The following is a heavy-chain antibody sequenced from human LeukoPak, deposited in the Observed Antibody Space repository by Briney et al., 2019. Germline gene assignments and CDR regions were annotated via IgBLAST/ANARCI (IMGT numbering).Heavy chain of an antibody. CDR3: ARGRCSSSSCHERVNGLDV. J-gene: IGHJ6*02. CDR2: LHTGGNT. CDR1: GFTFSDYD. V-gene: IGHV3-13*01. Sequence: PGGSLRLSCAASGFTFSDYDMHWVRQVTGKGLEWVSGLHTGGNTYYSGSVKGRFATSRENAKNSLYLQMNNLRARDTAVYYCARGRCSSSSCHERVNGLDVWGQGTPVTVSS. D-gene: IGHD2-15*01.